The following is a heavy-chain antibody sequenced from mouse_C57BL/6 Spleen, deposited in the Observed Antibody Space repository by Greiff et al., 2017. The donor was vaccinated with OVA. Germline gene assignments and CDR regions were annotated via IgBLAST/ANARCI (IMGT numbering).Heavy chain of an antibody. J-gene: IGHJ2*01. CDR1: GFTFSSYA. CDR2: ISDGGSYT. V-gene: IGHV5-4*01. CDR3: ARDRGDADGYYVPYYFDY. Sequence: DVMLVESGGGLVKPGGSLKLSCAASGFTFSSYAMSWVRQTPEKRLEWVATISDGGSYTYYPDNVKGRFTISRDNAKNNLYLQMSHLKSEDTAMYYCARDRGDADGYYVPYYFDYWGQGTTLTVSS. D-gene: IGHD2-3*01.